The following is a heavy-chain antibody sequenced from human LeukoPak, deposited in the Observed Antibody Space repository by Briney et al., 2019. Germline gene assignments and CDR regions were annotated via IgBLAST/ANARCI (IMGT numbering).Heavy chain of an antibody. CDR1: GGTFSSYA. V-gene: IGHV1-69*13. D-gene: IGHD2-15*01. J-gene: IGHJ5*02. CDR2: IIPIFGTA. Sequence: SVKVSCKASGGTFSSYAISWVRQAPGQGLEWMGGIIPIFGTANYAQKFQGRVTITADESTSTAYMELSSLRSEDTAVYYCARVVVAARYNWFDPWGQGTLVTVSS. CDR3: ARVVVAARYNWFDP.